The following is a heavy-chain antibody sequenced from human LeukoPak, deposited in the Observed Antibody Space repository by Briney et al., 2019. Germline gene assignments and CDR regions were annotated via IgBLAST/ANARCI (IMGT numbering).Heavy chain of an antibody. J-gene: IGHJ1*01. V-gene: IGHV4-61*02. D-gene: IGHD3-22*01. CDR2: IHTSGKS. CDR1: GGSMSSGSNF. Sequence: TLSLTCAVSGGSMSSGSNFWSWIRQPAGKGLEWIGRIHTSGKSNYNPSLKSRVTISVDTSKNQFSLKLSSVTAADTAVYYCASFSSGYYYRYFQHWGQGTLVTVSS. CDR3: ASFSSGYYYRYFQH.